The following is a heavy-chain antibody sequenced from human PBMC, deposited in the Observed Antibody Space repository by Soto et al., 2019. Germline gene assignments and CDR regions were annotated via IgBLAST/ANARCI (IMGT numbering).Heavy chain of an antibody. CDR3: AKVCILTEYYNHYDMEV. CDR2: ISRDGGAT. CDR1: GFTFSAYA. J-gene: IGHJ6*02. Sequence: PGGSLRLSCAASGFTFSAYAMSWVRQAPGKGLEWVSGISRDGGATDYADSVKGRLTISRDNAKNTLFLQMNSLRTEDTAIYYCAKVCILTEYYNHYDMEVWGQGTTVTVSS. D-gene: IGHD3-9*01. V-gene: IGHV3-23*01.